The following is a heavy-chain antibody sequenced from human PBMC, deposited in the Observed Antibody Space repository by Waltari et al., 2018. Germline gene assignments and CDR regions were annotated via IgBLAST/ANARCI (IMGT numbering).Heavy chain of an antibody. CDR3: AKDIGANTRGYFDY. CDR2: ISEDGGST. V-gene: IGHV3-43*01. D-gene: IGHD2-2*02. CDR1: GFTFDDYN. J-gene: IGHJ4*02. Sequence: EVQLVESGGVVVQPGGSLRLSWAASGFTFDDYNMHWVRQAQGKGLEWVSLISEDGGSTYDADSVKGRFTISRDNSKNALYLQMNSLRTEDTALYYCAKDIGANTRGYFDYWGQGTLFTVSS.